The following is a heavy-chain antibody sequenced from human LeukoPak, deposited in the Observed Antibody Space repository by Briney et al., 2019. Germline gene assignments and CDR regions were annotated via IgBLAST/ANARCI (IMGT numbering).Heavy chain of an antibody. CDR1: GFVFSSYS. CDR3: ARDPYSGNYGNYYYYYMDV. J-gene: IGHJ6*03. D-gene: IGHD1-26*01. V-gene: IGHV3-21*01. CDR2: ISNSNSYI. Sequence: GGSLRLSCAASGFVFSSYSMNWVRQAPGKGLEWVSSISNSNSYIYYADSVKGRFTISRDNAKNSLYLQMNSLGPEDTAVYYCARDPYSGNYGNYYYYYMDVWGKGTTVTISS.